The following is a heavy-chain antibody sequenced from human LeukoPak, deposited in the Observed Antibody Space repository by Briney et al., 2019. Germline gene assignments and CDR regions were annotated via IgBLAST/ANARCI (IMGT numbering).Heavy chain of an antibody. V-gene: IGHV3-7*05. CDR2: IKQDGSEK. Sequence: GGSLRLSCAASGFTFSGSAMHWVRQASGKGLEWVASIKQDGSEKYYVDSVKGRFTISRDNAKNSLYLQMNSLRAEDTAVYYCARLIRPYFDYWGQGTLVTVSS. CDR1: GFTFSGSA. J-gene: IGHJ4*02. CDR3: ARLIRPYFDY.